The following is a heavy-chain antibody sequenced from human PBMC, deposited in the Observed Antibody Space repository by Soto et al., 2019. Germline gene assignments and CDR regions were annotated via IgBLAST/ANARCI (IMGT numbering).Heavy chain of an antibody. CDR2: IFPLTDIP. V-gene: IGHV1-69*02. J-gene: IGHJ5*02. Sequence: QVQLVQSGTEVKKPGSSVKVSCKASGGTFRNYPINWVRQAPGQGLEWMGSIFPLTDIPVYAQNFQARLNISADHSTSTAYLELTSLTSDDSVMYFGARGPLVVVYYFRSWGQGTRVTFS. D-gene: IGHD3-10*01. CDR3: ARGPLVVVYYFRS. CDR1: GGTFRNYP.